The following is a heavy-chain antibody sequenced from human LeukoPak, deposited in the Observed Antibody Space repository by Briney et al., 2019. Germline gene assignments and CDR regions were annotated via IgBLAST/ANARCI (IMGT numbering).Heavy chain of an antibody. CDR3: ARVGSYGYVLYYFDY. CDR1: GGSISSYY. V-gene: IGHV4-59*08. J-gene: IGHJ4*02. CDR2: IYYSGST. Sequence: SETLSLTCTVSGGSISSYYWSWIRQPPGKGLEWIGYIYYSGSTNYNPSLKSRVTISVDTSKNQFSLKLSSVTAADTAVYYCARVGSYGYVLYYFDYWGQGTLVTVSS. D-gene: IGHD5-18*01.